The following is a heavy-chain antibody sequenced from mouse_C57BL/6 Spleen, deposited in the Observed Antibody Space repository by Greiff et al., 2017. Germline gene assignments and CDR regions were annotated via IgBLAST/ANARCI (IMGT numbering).Heavy chain of an antibody. Sequence: VQLQQSGAELVKPGASVKLSCKASGYTFTEYTIHWVKQRPGQGLEWIGWFYPGSGSIKYNEKFKDKATLTADKSSGAVYMKLSRLTAEDSAVYFCASHEEKGYYGDFFAYWGQGTLVTVSA. CDR3: ASHEEKGYYGDFFAY. D-gene: IGHD2-13*01. J-gene: IGHJ3*01. CDR2: FYPGSGSI. CDR1: GYTFTEYT. V-gene: IGHV1-62-2*01.